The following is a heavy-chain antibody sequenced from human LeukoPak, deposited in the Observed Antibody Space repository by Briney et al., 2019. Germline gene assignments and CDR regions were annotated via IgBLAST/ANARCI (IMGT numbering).Heavy chain of an antibody. CDR3: ARLALQEVGATQTYYLDY. D-gene: IGHD1-26*01. V-gene: IGHV4-39*07. Sequence: SETLSLTCTVSGVSISSSNSYWGWIRQPPGKGLQWIGSIYYSGSTNYNPSLKSRVTISVDTSKIQFSLKLSSVTAADTAVYYCARLALQEVGATQTYYLDYWGQGTLVTVSS. CDR2: IYYSGST. CDR1: GVSISSSNSY. J-gene: IGHJ4*02.